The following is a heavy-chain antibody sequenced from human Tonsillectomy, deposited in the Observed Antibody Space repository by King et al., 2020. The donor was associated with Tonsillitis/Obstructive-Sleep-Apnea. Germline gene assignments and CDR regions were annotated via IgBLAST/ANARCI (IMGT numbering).Heavy chain of an antibody. Sequence: VQLQQWGAGLLKPSETLSLTCAVYGGSFSGYYWSWIRQPPGKGLEWIGEINHNGSTKYNPSLKSRVIISLATSKNQFSLKLSSVTAADTAVYYCARGDLLTGYYASTDFDSWGQGTLVTVSS. J-gene: IGHJ4*02. CDR3: ARGDLLTGYYASTDFDS. CDR2: INHNGST. CDR1: GGSFSGYY. D-gene: IGHD3-9*01. V-gene: IGHV4-34*01.